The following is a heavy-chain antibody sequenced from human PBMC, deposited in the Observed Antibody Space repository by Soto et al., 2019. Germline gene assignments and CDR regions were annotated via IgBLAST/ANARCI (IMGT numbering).Heavy chain of an antibody. CDR2: IVVGSGNT. V-gene: IGHV1-58*02. CDR1: GYTLTELS. Sequence: SVKVSCKVSGYTLTELSMQWVRQARGQRLEWIGWIVVGSGNTNYAQKFQERVTITRDMSTSTAYMELSSLRSEDTAVYYCAALSGSYYSVDYWGQGTLVTVSS. J-gene: IGHJ4*02. CDR3: AALSGSYYSVDY. D-gene: IGHD3-10*01.